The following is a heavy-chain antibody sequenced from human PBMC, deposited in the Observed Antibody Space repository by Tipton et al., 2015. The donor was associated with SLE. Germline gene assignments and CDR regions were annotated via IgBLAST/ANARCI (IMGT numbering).Heavy chain of an antibody. J-gene: IGHJ4*02. CDR1: GGSISSGSYY. Sequence: LRLSCTVSGGSISSGSYYWSWIRQPAGKGLEWIGYIYTSGSTNYNPSLKSRVTISVDTSKNQFSLKLSSVTAADTAVYYCAREGSVWSGYLYYFDYWGQGTLVTVSS. CDR2: IYTSGST. V-gene: IGHV4-61*09. D-gene: IGHD3-3*01. CDR3: AREGSVWSGYLYYFDY.